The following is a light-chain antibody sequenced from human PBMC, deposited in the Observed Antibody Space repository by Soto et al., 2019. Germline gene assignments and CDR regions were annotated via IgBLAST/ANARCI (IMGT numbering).Light chain of an antibody. CDR2: DVS. J-gene: IGLJ2*01. CDR3: SSYTSSSTPVV. V-gene: IGLV2-11*01. CDR1: SSDVGGYNF. Sequence: QSALTQPHSVSGSPGQSVTISCTGTSSDVGGYNFVSWYQHHPGKAPKLLIYDVSKRPSGVPDRFSGSKSGNTASLTISGLQAEDEADYYCSSYTSSSTPVVFGGGTKLTVL.